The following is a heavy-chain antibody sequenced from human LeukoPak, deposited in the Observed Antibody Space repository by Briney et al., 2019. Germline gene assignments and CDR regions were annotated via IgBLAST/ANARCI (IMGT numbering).Heavy chain of an antibody. CDR1: GYTFTGYY. CDR2: INPNSGGT. Sequence: ASVKVSCKASGYTFTGYYMHWVRQAPGQGLEWMGWINPNSGGTNYAQKFQGRVTMTRDTSISTAYMELSRLRSDDTAVYYCARAEGSIGFWSGYYAFDYWGQGTLVTVSS. D-gene: IGHD3-3*01. CDR3: ARAEGSIGFWSGYYAFDY. V-gene: IGHV1-2*02. J-gene: IGHJ4*02.